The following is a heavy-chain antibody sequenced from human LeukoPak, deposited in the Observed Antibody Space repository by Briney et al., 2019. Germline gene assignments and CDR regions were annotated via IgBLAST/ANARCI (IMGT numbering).Heavy chain of an antibody. CDR1: GYSISSGYY. CDR2: IYHSGST. J-gene: IGHJ4*02. D-gene: IGHD3-3*01. Sequence: SETLSLTCTVSGYSISSGYYWGWIRQPPGKGLEWIGSIYHSGSTYYNPSLKSRVTISVDTSKNQFSLKLSSVTAADTAVYYCAGSYDFWSGYYLDCWGQGTLVTVSS. CDR3: AGSYDFWSGYYLDC. V-gene: IGHV4-38-2*02.